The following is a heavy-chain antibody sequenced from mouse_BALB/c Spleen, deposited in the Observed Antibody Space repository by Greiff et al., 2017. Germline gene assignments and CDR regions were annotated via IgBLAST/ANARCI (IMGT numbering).Heavy chain of an antibody. CDR1: GYSITSDYA. CDR3: ARSDDGYYVPFAY. J-gene: IGHJ3*01. CDR2: ISYSGST. V-gene: IGHV3-2*02. Sequence: VQLKESGPGLVKPSQSLSLTCTVTGYSITSDYAWNWIRQFPGNKLEWMGYISYSGSTSYNPSLKSRISITRDTSKNQFFLQLNSVTTEDTATYYCARSDDGYYVPFAYWGQGTLVTVSA. D-gene: IGHD2-3*01.